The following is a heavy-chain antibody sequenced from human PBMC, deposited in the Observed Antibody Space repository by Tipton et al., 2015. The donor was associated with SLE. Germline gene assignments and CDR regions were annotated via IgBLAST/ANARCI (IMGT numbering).Heavy chain of an antibody. CDR1: GGSFSGHY. V-gene: IGHV4-59*11. Sequence: TLSLTCAVYGGSFSGHYWSWIRQPPGKGLEWIGSIYYSGNANSNPSLKSRVTISVDTSKNQFSLKLSSVTAADTAVYYCASGLYRSSGLFFDNWGQGTVVTVSS. D-gene: IGHD6-6*01. J-gene: IGHJ4*02. CDR2: IYYSGNA. CDR3: ASGLYRSSGLFFDN.